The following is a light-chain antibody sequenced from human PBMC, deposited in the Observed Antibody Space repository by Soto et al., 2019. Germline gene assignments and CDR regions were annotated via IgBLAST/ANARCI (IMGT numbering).Light chain of an antibody. CDR1: QGISSW. Sequence: DIQMTQSPSSVSASVGDIVTITCRASQGISSWLAWYPQKPGKAPKLLIYAASSLTSGVPSRFSGSGSGTDFTLTISSLQPEDFATYYCQQTNSFPLTFGGVTKVEIK. CDR3: QQTNSFPLT. CDR2: AAS. V-gene: IGKV1-12*01. J-gene: IGKJ4*01.